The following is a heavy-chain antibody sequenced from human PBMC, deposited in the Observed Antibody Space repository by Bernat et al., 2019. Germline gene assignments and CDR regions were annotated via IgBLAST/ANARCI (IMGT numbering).Heavy chain of an antibody. CDR2: IYSGGST. Sequence: EVQLVESGGGLVQPGGSLRLSCAASGFTVSSNYMSWVRQAPGKGLEWVSVIYSGGSTYYADSVKGRFTISRDNSKNTLYLQMNSLRAEDTAVYYCATDNVREIAARPFDYWGQGTLVTVSS. CDR1: GFTVSSNY. D-gene: IGHD6-6*01. J-gene: IGHJ4*02. CDR3: ATDNVREIAARPFDY. V-gene: IGHV3-66*01.